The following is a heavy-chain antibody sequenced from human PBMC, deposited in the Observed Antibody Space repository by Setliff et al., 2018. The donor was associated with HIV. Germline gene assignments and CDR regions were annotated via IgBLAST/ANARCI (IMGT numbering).Heavy chain of an antibody. V-gene: IGHV1-69*06. CDR1: GGTFTSHV. Sequence: SVKVSCKSSGGTFTSHVFSWVRQAPGQGLQWMGGIIPIFGTANYAQKFQGRVTMTEDTSTDTAYMELSSLRSEDTAVYYCATLTIQDYWGQGTLVTVS. J-gene: IGHJ4*02. CDR3: ATLTIQDY. CDR2: IIPIFGTA.